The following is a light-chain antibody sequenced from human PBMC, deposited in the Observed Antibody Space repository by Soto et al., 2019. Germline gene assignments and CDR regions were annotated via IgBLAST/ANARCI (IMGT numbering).Light chain of an antibody. Sequence: DIQMTQSPSSLSASVGDRVTITCRESQSISSYLNWYQQKPGKAPKLLIYAASSLQSGDPSRFSGNGSGTDFTLTISSLQPEDFATYYCQQSYSTPFTFGPGTKVDIK. CDR3: QQSYSTPFT. CDR2: AAS. CDR1: QSISSY. J-gene: IGKJ3*01. V-gene: IGKV1-39*01.